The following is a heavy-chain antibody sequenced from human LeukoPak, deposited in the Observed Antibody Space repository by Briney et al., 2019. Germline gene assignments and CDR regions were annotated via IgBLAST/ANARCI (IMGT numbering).Heavy chain of an antibody. J-gene: IGHJ4*02. Sequence: SETPSLTCTVSGGSISGYYWSWIRQPPGKGLEWIGYVLNSGATNYNPSLKSRLTISVDTSKNQFSLKLSSVTAADTAVYYCTRARYFDYWGQGTLVTVSS. CDR1: GGSISGYY. CDR3: TRARYFDY. V-gene: IGHV4-59*01. CDR2: VLNSGAT. D-gene: IGHD3-9*01.